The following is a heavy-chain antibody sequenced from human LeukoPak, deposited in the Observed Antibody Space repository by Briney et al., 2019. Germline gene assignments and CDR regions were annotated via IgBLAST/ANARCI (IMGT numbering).Heavy chain of an antibody. V-gene: IGHV3-30*02. CDR1: GFTFSSYG. CDR2: IRYDGSNK. J-gene: IGHJ6*03. D-gene: IGHD6-13*01. CDR3: ARPYSSNVYFYYYMDV. Sequence: GESLRLSCAASGFTFSSYGMHWVRQAPGKGLEWVAFIRYDGSNKYYADSVKGRFTISRDNSKNRLYLQMNSLRAEDTAVYYCARPYSSNVYFYYYMDVWGKGTTVTISS.